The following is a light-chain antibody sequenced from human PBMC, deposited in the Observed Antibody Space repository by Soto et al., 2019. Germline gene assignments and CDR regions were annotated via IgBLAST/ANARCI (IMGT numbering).Light chain of an antibody. Sequence: QSALTQPASVSGSPGQSVTISCTGTSSDVGAYNSVSWYQQYPGKAPKLMISEVSNRPSGVSNRFSGSKSGNTASLTISGLQSEDEADYYCSSYTSGTTPWVFGGGTKLT. CDR1: SSDVGAYNS. CDR2: EVS. J-gene: IGLJ3*02. CDR3: SSYTSGTTPWV. V-gene: IGLV2-14*01.